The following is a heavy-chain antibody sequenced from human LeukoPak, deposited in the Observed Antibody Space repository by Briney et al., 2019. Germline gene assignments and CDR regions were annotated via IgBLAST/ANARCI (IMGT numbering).Heavy chain of an antibody. D-gene: IGHD6-19*01. J-gene: IGHJ5*02. CDR1: GGSISSSSYY. V-gene: IGHV4-39*01. Sequence: MPSETLSLTCTVSGGSISSSSYYWGWIRQPPGKGLEWIGSIYYSGSTYYNPSLKSRVTISVDTSKNQFSLKLRSVTAADTAVYYCARPRTRLAWFDPWGQGTLVTVSS. CDR2: IYYSGST. CDR3: ARPRTRLAWFDP.